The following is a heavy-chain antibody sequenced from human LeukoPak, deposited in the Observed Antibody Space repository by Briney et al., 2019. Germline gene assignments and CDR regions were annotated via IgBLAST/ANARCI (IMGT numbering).Heavy chain of an antibody. Sequence: SETLSLTCTVSGGSVSSYYWSWIRQPPGKGLEWIGYIYYSGSTNYNPSLKSRVTISVDTSKNQFSLKLSSVTAADTAVYYCARRGGLYSYGRRPHYYYYGMDVWGQGTTVTVSS. V-gene: IGHV4-59*08. J-gene: IGHJ6*02. CDR1: GGSVSSYY. CDR3: ARRGGLYSYGRRPHYYYYGMDV. D-gene: IGHD5-18*01. CDR2: IYYSGST.